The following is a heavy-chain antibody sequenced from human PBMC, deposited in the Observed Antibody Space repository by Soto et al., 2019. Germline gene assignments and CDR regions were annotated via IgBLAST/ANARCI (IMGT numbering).Heavy chain of an antibody. CDR3: SRDSGSSWYAGYYYYGMDV. CDR1: GFTFSSYE. J-gene: IGHJ6*02. V-gene: IGHV3-48*03. D-gene: IGHD6-13*01. Sequence: PGGSLRLSCAASGFTFSSYEMNWVRQAPGKGLEWVSYISRSGSTIYYADSVKGRFTISREDAKNSLYLQMNSLRAEDTAVYYWSRDSGSSWYAGYYYYGMDVWGQGAPVTVSS. CDR2: ISRSGSTI.